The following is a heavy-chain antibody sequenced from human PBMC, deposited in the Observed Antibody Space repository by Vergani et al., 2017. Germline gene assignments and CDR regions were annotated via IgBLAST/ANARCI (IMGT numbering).Heavy chain of an antibody. CDR3: AREGYYDRGAFDI. D-gene: IGHD3-22*01. Sequence: EVQLVESGGGLVKPGGSLRLSCAASGFTFSSYSMNWVRQAPGKGLEWVSSISSSSSYIYYADSVKGRFTISRDNAKNSLYLQMKSLRAEDTAVYYCAREGYYDRGAFDIWGQGTMVTVSS. CDR2: ISSSSSYI. CDR1: GFTFSSYS. V-gene: IGHV3-21*01. J-gene: IGHJ3*02.